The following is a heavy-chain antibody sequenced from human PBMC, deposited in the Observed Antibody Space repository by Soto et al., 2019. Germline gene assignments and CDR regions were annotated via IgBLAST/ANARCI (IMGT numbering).Heavy chain of an antibody. D-gene: IGHD7-27*01. Sequence: SVAFSCKASGYTFTSYAMHWVRQAPGQRLEWMGWINAGNGNTKYSQKFQGRVTITRDTSASTAYMELSSLRSEDTAVYYCARDPKTSGGQHWAFNYFDSWGQGTLVTVSS. J-gene: IGHJ4*02. CDR3: ARDPKTSGGQHWAFNYFDS. CDR2: INAGNGNT. CDR1: GYTFTSYA. V-gene: IGHV1-3*01.